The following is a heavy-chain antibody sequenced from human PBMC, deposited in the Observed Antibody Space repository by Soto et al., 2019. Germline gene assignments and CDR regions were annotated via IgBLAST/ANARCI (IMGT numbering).Heavy chain of an antibody. V-gene: IGHV3-21*01. J-gene: IGHJ6*02. CDR1: GFTFSTYT. CDR2: IVSGGNNM. D-gene: IGHD3-22*01. Sequence: GGSLRLSCAASGFTFSTYTMNWVRQPPGKGLEWVSSIVSGGNNMYYADSVKGRFTVSRDNAKNSLYLQMNSLRAEDTAVYYCARDHYYDSGKSYYHGMDVWGQGTTVTVSS. CDR3: ARDHYYDSGKSYYHGMDV.